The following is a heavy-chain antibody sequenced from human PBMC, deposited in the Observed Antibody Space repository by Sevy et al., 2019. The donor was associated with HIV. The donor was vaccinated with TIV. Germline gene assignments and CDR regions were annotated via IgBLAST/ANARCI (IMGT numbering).Heavy chain of an antibody. V-gene: IGHV3-9*01. CDR2: IGWNSDII. CDR1: GFTFDDYA. CDR3: AKDMDPRYIYYYMDV. J-gene: IGHJ6*03. Sequence: GGCLRLSCAASGFTFDDYAMHWVRQAPGKGLEWVSGIGWNSDIIAYADSVMGRFTISRDNAKNSLYLQMDSLRPEDTALYYCAKDMDPRYIYYYMDVWGKGTTVTVSS. D-gene: IGHD1-26*01.